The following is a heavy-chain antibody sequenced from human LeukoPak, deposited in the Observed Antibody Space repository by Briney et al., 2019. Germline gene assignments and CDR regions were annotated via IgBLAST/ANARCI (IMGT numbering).Heavy chain of an antibody. D-gene: IGHD2-2*01. Sequence: PGGSLRLSCAASGFTFSSYSMNWVRQAPGKGLEWVSYISSSSSTIYYADSVKGRFTISRDNAKNSLYLQMNSLRAEDTAVYYCAGATKYQLPHFDYWGQGTLVTVSS. CDR1: GFTFSSYS. CDR3: AGATKYQLPHFDY. CDR2: ISSSSSTI. J-gene: IGHJ4*02. V-gene: IGHV3-48*01.